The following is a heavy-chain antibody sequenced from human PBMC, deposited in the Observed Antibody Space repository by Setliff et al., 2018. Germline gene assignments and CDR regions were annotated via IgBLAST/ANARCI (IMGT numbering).Heavy chain of an antibody. CDR1: GYTFSNYG. CDR3: ARDGQYYGSGFYSTRYYYSYGLDV. Sequence: GASVKVSCKASGYTFSNYGITWVRQAPGQGLEWMGWISGYNGNTKYAQKLQGRVTMTTDTSTSTAYLELTSLTSEDTAVYYCARDGQYYGSGFYSTRYYYSYGLDVWGQGTTVTVSS. D-gene: IGHD3-10*01. J-gene: IGHJ6*02. CDR2: ISGYNGNT. V-gene: IGHV1-18*01.